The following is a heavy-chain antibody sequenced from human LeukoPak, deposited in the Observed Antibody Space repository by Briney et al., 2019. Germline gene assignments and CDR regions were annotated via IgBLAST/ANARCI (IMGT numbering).Heavy chain of an antibody. D-gene: IGHD3-3*02. Sequence: GGSLRLSCAASGFTISNNYMSWVRQAPGKGLEWVSLSGGSTYHADSVRGRFTISRDSSKNTLYLQLNSLRAEDTAVYYCAAFSHKGVWGQGTTVTVSS. V-gene: IGHV3-66*01. CDR3: AAFSHKGV. J-gene: IGHJ6*02. CDR2: SGGST. CDR1: GFTISNNY.